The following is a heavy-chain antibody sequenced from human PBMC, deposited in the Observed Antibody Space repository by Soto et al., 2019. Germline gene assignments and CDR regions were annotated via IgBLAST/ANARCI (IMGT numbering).Heavy chain of an antibody. CDR1: GYTFTGYY. CDR2: INPNSGGT. CDR3: ARGERRYYYYGMDV. J-gene: IGHJ6*02. Sequence: ASVKVSCKASGYTFTGYYMHWVRQAPGQGLEWMGWINPNSGGTNYAQKFQGRVTMTRDTSISTAYMELSRLRTDDTAVYYCARGERRYYYYGMDVWGQGTTVTVSS. D-gene: IGHD1-1*01. V-gene: IGHV1-2*02.